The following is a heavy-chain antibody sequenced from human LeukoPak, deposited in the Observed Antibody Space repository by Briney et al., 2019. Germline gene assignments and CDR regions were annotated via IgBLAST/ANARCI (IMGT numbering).Heavy chain of an antibody. V-gene: IGHV1-69*04. CDR3: AREADSSGYYYHGY. CDR1: GGTFSSYA. Sequence: SVKVSCKASGGTFSSYAISWVRQAPGQGLEWMGRIIPIFGIANYAQKFQGRVTITADKSTSTAYMELSSLRSEDTAVYYCAREADSSGYYYHGYWGQGTLVTVSS. D-gene: IGHD3-22*01. CDR2: IIPIFGIA. J-gene: IGHJ4*02.